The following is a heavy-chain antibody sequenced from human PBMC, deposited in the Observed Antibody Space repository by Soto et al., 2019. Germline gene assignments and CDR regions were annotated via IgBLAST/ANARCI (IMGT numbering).Heavy chain of an antibody. Sequence: SETRSLPGTASVDSNTTYYCNWIRQPAGKAQAWIGRIDASGNTNYNPSLNRRVTLSVDTSKKQFSLKLPSVTAADTAVYCCARFSNNWFQPEGMNVWGQGTTIIASS. D-gene: IGHD1-1*01. CDR1: VDSNTTYY. CDR3: ARFSNNWFQPEGMNV. V-gene: IGHV4-4*07. CDR2: IDASGNT. J-gene: IGHJ6*02.